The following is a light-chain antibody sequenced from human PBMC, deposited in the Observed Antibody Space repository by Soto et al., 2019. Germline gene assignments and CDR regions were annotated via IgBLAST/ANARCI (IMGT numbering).Light chain of an antibody. CDR3: SSWDDSLNGVV. J-gene: IGLJ2*01. CDR2: NIN. Sequence: QSALTQPPSASGAPGQRVTISCSGSSSNIGTTTVNWYQHVPGTAPKLLIYNINQRPSGVPDRFSGSRSGTSASLAISGLQSEDEADYYCSSWDDSLNGVVFGRGTKVTVL. CDR1: SSNIGTTT. V-gene: IGLV1-44*01.